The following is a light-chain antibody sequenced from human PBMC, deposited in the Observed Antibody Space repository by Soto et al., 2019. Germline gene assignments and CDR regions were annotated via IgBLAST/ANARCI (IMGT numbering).Light chain of an antibody. CDR2: GAS. V-gene: IGKV3-15*01. Sequence: EIVMTQSPATLSVSPGARATLSCRASQSVRSNLAWYQQKPGQAPRLLISGASTRATGIPARFSGSGSGTEFTLSISSLQSEDFAVYYCQQYNNWPWTFGQGTQVEIK. CDR3: QQYNNWPWT. J-gene: IGKJ1*01. CDR1: QSVRSN.